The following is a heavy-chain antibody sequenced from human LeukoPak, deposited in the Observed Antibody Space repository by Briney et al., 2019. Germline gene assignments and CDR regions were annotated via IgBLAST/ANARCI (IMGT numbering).Heavy chain of an antibody. CDR3: ARDPAAGPYAFDI. J-gene: IGHJ3*02. CDR2: ISSSPSTI. D-gene: IGHD6-13*01. CDR1: GFTFSNYR. Sequence: GGSLRLSCAASGFTFSNYRMNWVRQAPGKGLELISYISSSPSTIYYVDSVKGRFTVSGDNAKNSLYLQMNSLRAEDTAVYYCARDPAAGPYAFDIWGQGTMVTVSS. V-gene: IGHV3-48*01.